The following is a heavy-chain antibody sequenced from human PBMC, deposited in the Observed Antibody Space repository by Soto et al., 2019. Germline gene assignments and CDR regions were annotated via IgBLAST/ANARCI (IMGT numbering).Heavy chain of an antibody. D-gene: IGHD1-1*01. Sequence: TLSLTCSVSGGSISTVGHYWTWIRQPPGKGLEWIGSIYHTGSTYYSKSLRSRLTMSVDTSKSQFSLRLSSVTAADTAVYYCARATGTLRSRNCDYWGQGSLVTVSS. CDR2: IYHTGST. V-gene: IGHV4-31*03. CDR3: ARATGTLRSRNCDY. CDR1: GGSISTVGHY. J-gene: IGHJ4*02.